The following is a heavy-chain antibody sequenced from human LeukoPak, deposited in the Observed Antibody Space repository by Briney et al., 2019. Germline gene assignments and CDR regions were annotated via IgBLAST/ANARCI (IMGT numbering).Heavy chain of an antibody. J-gene: IGHJ6*03. Sequence: PWETLSLTCAVYGGSFSGYYWSWIRQPPGKGLEWVGEINNSGNSNYNPYLTSRVTISVDTSKNQFSLKLSSVTAADTAVYYCARCYYDSSGYYPGVRYCYYMDVWGKGTTVTVSS. CDR2: INNSGNS. CDR1: GGSFSGYY. CDR3: ARCYYDSSGYYPGVRYCYYMDV. V-gene: IGHV4-34*01. D-gene: IGHD3-22*01.